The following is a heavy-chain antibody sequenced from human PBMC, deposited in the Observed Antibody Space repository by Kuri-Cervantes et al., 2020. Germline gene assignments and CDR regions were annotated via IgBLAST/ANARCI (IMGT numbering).Heavy chain of an antibody. CDR2: ISYDGSNK. CDR1: GFTFSSYA. CDR3: ARGWFGELGGYYFDY. D-gene: IGHD3-10*01. Sequence: GGSLRLSCAASGFTFSSYAMHWVRQAPGKGLEWVAVISYDGSNKYYVDSVKGRFTISRDNSKNTLYLQMNSLRAEDTAVYYCARGWFGELGGYYFDYWGQGTLVTVSS. J-gene: IGHJ4*02. V-gene: IGHV3-30-3*01.